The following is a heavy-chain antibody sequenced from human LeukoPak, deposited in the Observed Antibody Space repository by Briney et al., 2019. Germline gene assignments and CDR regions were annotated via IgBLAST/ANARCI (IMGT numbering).Heavy chain of an antibody. CDR1: GGSISNGGYY. CDR3: ARDKGCSSTSCYSYWFDP. Sequence: PSQTLSLTCTVSGGSISNGGYYWSWIRQHPGKGLEWIGYIYYSGSTYYNPSLKSRVTISVDTSKNQFSLKLSSVTAADTAVYYCARDKGCSSTSCYSYWFDPWGRGTLVTVSS. V-gene: IGHV4-31*03. CDR2: IYYSGST. D-gene: IGHD2-2*01. J-gene: IGHJ5*02.